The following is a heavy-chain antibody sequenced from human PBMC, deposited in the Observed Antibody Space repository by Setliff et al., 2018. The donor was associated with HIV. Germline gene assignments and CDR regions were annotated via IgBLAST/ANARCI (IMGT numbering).Heavy chain of an antibody. CDR1: GFTFSNFA. J-gene: IGHJ6*04. CDR3: ARDIPFGDLLMLQAYMDV. Sequence: PGGSLRLSCVASGFTFSNFAMNWVRQAPGKRLEWVSSITNDGRNTYYADSVKGRFTISRDNAKNSLYLQMNSLRAEDTALYYCARDIPFGDLLMLQAYMDVWGKGTTVTVSS. D-gene: IGHD3-10*01. CDR2: ITNDGRNT. V-gene: IGHV3-21*04.